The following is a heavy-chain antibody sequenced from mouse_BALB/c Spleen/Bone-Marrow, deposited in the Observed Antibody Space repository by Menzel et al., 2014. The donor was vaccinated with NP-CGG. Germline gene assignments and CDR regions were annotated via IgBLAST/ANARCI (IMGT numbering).Heavy chain of an antibody. J-gene: IGHJ3*01. Sequence: QVQLKQSGPGLVAPSQSLSITCTVSEFSLTSYGVHWVRQPPGKGLEWLGVIWAGGSTNYNSALVSRLSISKDNSKSQVFLKMNSLQTDDTAMYYCARGGSSRAWFAYWGQGTLVTVSA. CDR3: ARGGSSRAWFAY. V-gene: IGHV2-9*02. CDR2: IWAGGST. D-gene: IGHD1-1*01. CDR1: EFSLTSYG.